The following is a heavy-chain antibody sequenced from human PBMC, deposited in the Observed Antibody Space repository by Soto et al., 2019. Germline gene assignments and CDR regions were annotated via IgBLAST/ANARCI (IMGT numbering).Heavy chain of an antibody. Sequence: PGGSLRLSCAASGFTFSSYALSWVRQAPGTGLEWVSAISGSGGSTYYADSVKGRFTISRDNSKNTLYLQMNSLRAEDTAVYYCTRETVAGITGLDYWGPGTLVTVSS. D-gene: IGHD1-20*01. CDR2: ISGSGGST. CDR1: GFTFSSYA. CDR3: TRETVAGITGLDY. J-gene: IGHJ4*02. V-gene: IGHV3-23*01.